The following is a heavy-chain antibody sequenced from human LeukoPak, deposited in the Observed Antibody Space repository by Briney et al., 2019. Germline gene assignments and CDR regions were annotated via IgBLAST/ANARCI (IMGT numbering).Heavy chain of an antibody. CDR2: ISAYNGNT. D-gene: IGHD1-26*01. CDR3: ARDPPLTWELPHWFDP. V-gene: IGHV1-18*01. Sequence: ASVKVSCKASGYTFTNYGISWVRQAPGQGPEWMGWISAYNGNTNYAQKLQGRVTMTTDTSTSTAYMELRSLRSDDTAVYYCARDPPLTWELPHWFDPWGQGTLVTVSS. CDR1: GYTFTNYG. J-gene: IGHJ5*02.